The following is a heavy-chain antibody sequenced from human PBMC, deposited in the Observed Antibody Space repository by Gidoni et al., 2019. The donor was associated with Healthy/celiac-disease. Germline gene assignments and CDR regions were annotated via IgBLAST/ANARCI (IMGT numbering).Heavy chain of an antibody. Sequence: QITLKESGPTLVKPTQTLPLTCTFSGFSLRTSGVGVGWIRQPPGKALEWLALIYWDDDKRYSPSLKSRLTITKDTSKNQVVLTMTNMDPVDTATYYCAHSLLYGDYAEFDYWGQGTLVTVSS. J-gene: IGHJ4*02. CDR3: AHSLLYGDYAEFDY. V-gene: IGHV2-5*02. CDR1: GFSLRTSGVG. D-gene: IGHD4-17*01. CDR2: IYWDDDK.